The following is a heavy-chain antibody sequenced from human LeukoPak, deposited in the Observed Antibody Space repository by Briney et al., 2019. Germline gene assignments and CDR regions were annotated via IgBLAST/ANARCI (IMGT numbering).Heavy chain of an antibody. CDR2: ISSSSSYI. CDR1: GLTLSSYS. V-gene: IGHV3-21*01. D-gene: IGHD4-17*01. J-gene: IGHJ4*02. Sequence: GGSLTLSCAPSGLTLSSYSMNWVRQAPGEGLEWVSSISSSSSYIYYADSVKGRFTISRDNAKNSLYLQMNSLRAEDTAVYYCARDWEATVSFLDYWGQGTLVTVSS. CDR3: ARDWEATVSFLDY.